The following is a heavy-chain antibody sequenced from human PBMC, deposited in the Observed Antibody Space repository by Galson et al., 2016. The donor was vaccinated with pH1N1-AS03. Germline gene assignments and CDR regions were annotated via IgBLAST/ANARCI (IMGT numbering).Heavy chain of an antibody. D-gene: IGHD3-10*01. CDR1: GGSFSDYF. CDR3: ARDLEEASGSLDVDY. Sequence: SETLSLTCAVYGGSFSDYFWAWIRQPPGMGLEWIGDINHIGGANYNPSLKSRVTISADIPNNRFSLRLTSVTAADAAVYYCARDLEEASGSLDVDYWGPGTTVTVSS. J-gene: IGHJ4*03. CDR2: INHIGGA. V-gene: IGHV4-34*01.